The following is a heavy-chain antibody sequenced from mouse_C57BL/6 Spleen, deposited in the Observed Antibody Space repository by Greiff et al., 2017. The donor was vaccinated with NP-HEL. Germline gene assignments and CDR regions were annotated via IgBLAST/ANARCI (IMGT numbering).Heavy chain of an antibody. CDR2: INPNNGGT. Sequence: EFQLQQSGPELVKPGASVKMSCKASGYTFTDYNMHWVKQSHGNSLEWIGYINPNNGGTSYNQKFQGKATLTVNKSSSTAYMELRSLTSEDSAVYYCTRSHLGYYFDYWSQGTTLTVSS. CDR1: GYTFTDYN. V-gene: IGHV1-22*01. CDR3: TRSHLGYYFDY. J-gene: IGHJ2*01.